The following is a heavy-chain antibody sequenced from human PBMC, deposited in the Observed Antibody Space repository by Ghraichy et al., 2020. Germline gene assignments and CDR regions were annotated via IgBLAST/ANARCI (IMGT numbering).Heavy chain of an antibody. CDR3: ARGGPPMRHYYGSGSYFSYFDY. J-gene: IGHJ4*02. V-gene: IGHV4-34*01. D-gene: IGHD3-10*01. CDR1: GGSFSGYY. CDR2: INHSGST. Sequence: SETLSLTCAVYGGSFSGYYWSWIRQPPGKGLEWIGEINHSGSTNYNPSLKSRVTISVDTSKNQFSLKLSSVTAADTAVYYCARGGPPMRHYYGSGSYFSYFDYWGQGTLVTVSS.